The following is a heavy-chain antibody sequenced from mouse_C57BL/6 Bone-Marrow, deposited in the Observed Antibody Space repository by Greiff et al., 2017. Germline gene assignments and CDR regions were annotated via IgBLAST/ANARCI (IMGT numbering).Heavy chain of an antibody. J-gene: IGHJ4*01. CDR2: IWTGGGT. D-gene: IGHD2-5*01. CDR1: GFSLTSYA. Sequence: VKLVESGPGLVAPSQSLSITCTVSGFSLTSYAISWVRQPPGKGLEWLGVIWTGGGTNYNSALKSRLSISKDNSKSQVFLKMNSLQTDDTARYYCVRNWGAYYSNYVAMDYWGQGTSVTVSS. V-gene: IGHV2-9-1*01. CDR3: VRNWGAYYSNYVAMDY.